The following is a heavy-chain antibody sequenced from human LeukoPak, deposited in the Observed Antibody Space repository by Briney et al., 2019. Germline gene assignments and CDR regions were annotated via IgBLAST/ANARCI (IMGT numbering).Heavy chain of an antibody. Sequence: ASVKVSCKASGGTFSSYAISWVRQAPGQGLEWMGGIIPIFGTANYAQKFQGRVTITADESTSTAYMELSSLRSEDTAVYYCASSRGASNLSDAFDIWGQGTMVTVSS. CDR3: ASSRGASNLSDAFDI. D-gene: IGHD2/OR15-2a*01. CDR2: IIPIFGTA. J-gene: IGHJ3*02. V-gene: IGHV1-69*01. CDR1: GGTFSSYA.